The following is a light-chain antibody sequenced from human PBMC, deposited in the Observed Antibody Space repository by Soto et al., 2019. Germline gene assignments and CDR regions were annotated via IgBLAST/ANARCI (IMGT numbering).Light chain of an antibody. CDR3: QQYNSYSRT. CDR2: KAS. Sequence: DIPMTQSVSTLSASVGDRVTITCRASQSISSWLAWYQQKPGKAPKLLIYKASTLESGVPSRFSGSGSGTEFTLTISSLQPDDFATYYCQQYNSYSRTFGQGTKVEIK. CDR1: QSISSW. V-gene: IGKV1-5*03. J-gene: IGKJ1*01.